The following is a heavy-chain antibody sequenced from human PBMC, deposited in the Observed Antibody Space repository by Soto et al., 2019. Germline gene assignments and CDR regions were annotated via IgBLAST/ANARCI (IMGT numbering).Heavy chain of an antibody. CDR3: ARDTGYDHDAFDI. V-gene: IGHV1-46*01. D-gene: IGHD5-12*01. J-gene: IGHJ3*02. CDR2: INTTRTMT. CDR1: GYTFITSYY. Sequence: GASVEVSRKASGYTFITSYYTHWVQQAPGQGLEWMRIINTTRTMTKYSERFQGRLTMTRDTSTSTDYMELSTLTSEDTAVYFCARDTGYDHDAFDIWGQGTMVTVSS.